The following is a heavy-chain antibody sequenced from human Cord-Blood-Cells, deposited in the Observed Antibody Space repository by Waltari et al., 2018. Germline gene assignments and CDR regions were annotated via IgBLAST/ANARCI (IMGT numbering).Heavy chain of an antibody. D-gene: IGHD3-3*01. J-gene: IGHJ5*02. CDR1: GYTFTSYD. CDR2: MNPNSGNT. V-gene: IGHV1-8*01. Sequence: QVQLVQSGAEVKKPGASVKVSCKASGYTFTSYDINWVRQATGQGLEWMGWMNPNSGNTGYAQKFQGRVTMTRNTSISTAYMELSSLRSEDTAVYYCARGGTYDFWSGYYLNWFDPWGQGTLVTVSS. CDR3: ARGGTYDFWSGYYLNWFDP.